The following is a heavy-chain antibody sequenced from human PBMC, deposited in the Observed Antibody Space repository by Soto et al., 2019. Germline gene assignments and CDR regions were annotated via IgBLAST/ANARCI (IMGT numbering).Heavy chain of an antibody. J-gene: IGHJ6*02. CDR1: GFTFSSYS. Sequence: PGGSLRLSCAASGFTFSSYSMNWVRQAPGKGLEWVSSISSSSSYICYADSVKGRFTISRDNAKNSLYLQMNSLRAEDTAVYYCARVVDYYDPYYYYGMDVWGQGTTVTVSS. CDR2: ISSSSSYI. D-gene: IGHD3-22*01. CDR3: ARVVDYYDPYYYYGMDV. V-gene: IGHV3-21*01.